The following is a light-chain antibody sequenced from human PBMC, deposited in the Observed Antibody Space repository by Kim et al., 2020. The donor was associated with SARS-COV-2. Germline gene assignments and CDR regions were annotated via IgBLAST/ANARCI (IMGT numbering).Light chain of an antibody. J-gene: IGKJ4*01. CDR1: QDIDNS. Sequence: DILMTQSPSSLSASVGDRVTLTCLASQDIDNSLNWYQQKPGEPPKLLIFEATNLETGVPRRFLGSTSMTDFTLTITNLQPEDIAIYYCQQYHDVPFTFGGGTKVDIK. CDR3: QQYHDVPFT. V-gene: IGKV1-33*01. CDR2: EAT.